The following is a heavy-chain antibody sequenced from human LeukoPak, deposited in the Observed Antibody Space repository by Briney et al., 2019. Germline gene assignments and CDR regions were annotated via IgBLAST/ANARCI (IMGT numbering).Heavy chain of an antibody. CDR1: GGSISSYY. D-gene: IGHD6-6*01. Sequence: KPSETLSLTCTVSGGSISSYYRSWIRQPPGKGLEWIGYIYYSGSTNYNPSLKSRVTISVDTSKNQFSLKLSSVTAADTAVYYCARESEYSSSSAEYFQHWGQGTLVTVSS. J-gene: IGHJ1*01. CDR3: ARESEYSSSSAEYFQH. V-gene: IGHV4-59*01. CDR2: IYYSGST.